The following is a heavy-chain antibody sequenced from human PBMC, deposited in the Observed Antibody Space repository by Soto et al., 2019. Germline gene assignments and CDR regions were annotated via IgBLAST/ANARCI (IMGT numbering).Heavy chain of an antibody. CDR3: ARDRSRYSSSWYDS. D-gene: IGHD6-13*01. V-gene: IGHV1-2*02. CDR2: INPNSGGT. J-gene: IGHJ5*01. CDR1: GYTFTGYY. Sequence: GASVKVSCKASGYTFTGYYMHWVRQAPGQGLEWMGWINPNSGGTNYAQKFQGRVTMTRDTSISTAYMELSRLRSDDTAVYYCARDRSRYSSSWYDSWGQGTLVTVSS.